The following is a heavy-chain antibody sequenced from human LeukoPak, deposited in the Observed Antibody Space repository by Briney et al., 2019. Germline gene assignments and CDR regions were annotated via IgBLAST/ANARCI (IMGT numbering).Heavy chain of an antibody. CDR3: ARAGASGWYAAGWFDP. Sequence: GGSLRLSCAASGFPFNNYWMYWVPQAPGKGRWWVSSINTDGRTTRYAASVQGRFTISRDNAKNTLYLQMNSLSGDDTAVYYCARAGASGWYAAGWFDPWGQGSLVTVSS. D-gene: IGHD6-19*01. CDR1: GFPFNNYW. J-gene: IGHJ5*02. CDR2: INTDGRTT. V-gene: IGHV3-74*01.